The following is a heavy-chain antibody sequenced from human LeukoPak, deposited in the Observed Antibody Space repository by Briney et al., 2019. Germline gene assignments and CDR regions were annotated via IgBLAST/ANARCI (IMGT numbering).Heavy chain of an antibody. V-gene: IGHV4-39*01. CDR3: ARQTYYDFWSGHYPVYFDS. Sequence: PSETLSLTCTVSGGSISSSSYYWGWIRQPPGKGLEWIGSISSSGSSYYNPSLKSRVTISVDTSKNQFSLTLTSVTAADTAMYYCARQTYYDFWSGHYPVYFDSWGQGTLVTVSS. CDR1: GGSISSSSYY. CDR2: ISSSGSS. D-gene: IGHD3-3*01. J-gene: IGHJ4*02.